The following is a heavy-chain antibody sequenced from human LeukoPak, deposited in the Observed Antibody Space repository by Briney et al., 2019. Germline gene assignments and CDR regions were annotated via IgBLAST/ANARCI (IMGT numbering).Heavy chain of an antibody. J-gene: IGHJ3*02. CDR3: ARGRQSSSWFDDAFDI. Sequence: ASVKVSCKASGGTFSSYAISWVRQAPRQGLEWMGRIIPILGIANYAQKFQGRVTITADKSTSTAYMELSSLRSEDTAVYYCARGRQSSSWFDDAFDIWGQGTMVTVSS. V-gene: IGHV1-69*04. CDR1: GGTFSSYA. CDR2: IIPILGIA. D-gene: IGHD6-13*01.